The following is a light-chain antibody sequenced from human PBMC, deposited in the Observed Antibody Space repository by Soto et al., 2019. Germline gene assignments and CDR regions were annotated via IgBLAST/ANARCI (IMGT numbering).Light chain of an antibody. V-gene: IGLV2-14*01. CDR1: SSDVGNYNF. CDR3: SSYTSSHTLV. J-gene: IGLJ1*01. CDR2: DVT. Sequence: LTQPASVSGSPGQSITISCTGTSSDVGNYNFVSWYQQLPGEAPKLIIYDVTNRPSGLSDRFSGSKSANTASLTISGLQAEDEADYYCSSYTSSHTLVFGSGTKVT.